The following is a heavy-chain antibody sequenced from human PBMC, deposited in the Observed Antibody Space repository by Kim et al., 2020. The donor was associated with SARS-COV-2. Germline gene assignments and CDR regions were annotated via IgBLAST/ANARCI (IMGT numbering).Heavy chain of an antibody. CDR3: ARRPGYSSSWYFDY. J-gene: IGHJ4*02. CDR2: IYYSGST. Sequence: SETLSLTCTVSGGSISSSSYYWGWIRQPPGKGLEWIGSIYYSGSTYYNPSLKSRVTISVDTSKNQFSLKLSSVTAADTAVYYCARRPGYSSSWYFDYWGQGTLVTVSS. V-gene: IGHV4-39*01. CDR1: GGSISSSSYY. D-gene: IGHD6-13*01.